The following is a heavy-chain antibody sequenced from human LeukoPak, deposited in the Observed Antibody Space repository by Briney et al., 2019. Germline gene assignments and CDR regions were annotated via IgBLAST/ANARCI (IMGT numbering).Heavy chain of an antibody. Sequence: SVKVSCKVSGGTFSSYPISWVRQAPGQGLEWMGEITPIFGEAQNAEKFQGRVTITADEPASTVYMELTSLRLDDTAMYYCARNSRVASTSGLNYWGQGTLVTVSS. J-gene: IGHJ4*02. CDR1: GGTFSSYP. V-gene: IGHV1-69*13. CDR2: ITPIFGEA. D-gene: IGHD5-12*01. CDR3: ARNSRVASTSGLNY.